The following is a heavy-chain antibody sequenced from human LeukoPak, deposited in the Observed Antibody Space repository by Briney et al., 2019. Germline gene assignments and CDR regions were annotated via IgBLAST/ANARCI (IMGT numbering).Heavy chain of an antibody. J-gene: IGHJ6*02. V-gene: IGHV4-34*01. CDR1: GGSLTDYF. D-gene: IGHD3-22*01. CDR3: ARGRIAKIVVVHSFHYGMDV. Sequence: SETLSLTCAVFGGSLTDYFWTWIRQSPGKGLEWIGEINDYTGNTYYNPSLNSRVSISLEKSKNQFSLELRSVTAADTAVYYCARGRIAKIVVVHSFHYGMDVWGQGTTVTVSS. CDR2: INDYTGNT.